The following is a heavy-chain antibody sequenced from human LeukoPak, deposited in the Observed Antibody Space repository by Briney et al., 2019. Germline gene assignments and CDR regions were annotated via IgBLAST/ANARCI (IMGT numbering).Heavy chain of an antibody. CDR2: IYNSGST. D-gene: IGHD3-10*01. CDR3: ARRPPSYYGSGSYYKGRFDY. V-gene: IGHV4-38-2*02. Sequence: PSETLSLTCTVSGYSISSGYFWGWIRQPPGKGLEWIGTIYNSGSTYYNASLESRVTISVDTSKNQFSLKLSSVTAADTAVYYCARRPPSYYGSGSYYKGRFDYWGQGTLVTVSS. CDR1: GYSISSGYF. J-gene: IGHJ4*02.